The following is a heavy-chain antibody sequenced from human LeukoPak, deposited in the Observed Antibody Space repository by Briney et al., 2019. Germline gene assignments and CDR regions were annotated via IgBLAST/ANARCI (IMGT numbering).Heavy chain of an antibody. J-gene: IGHJ4*02. CDR2: IIPILGIA. CDR1: GGTFSSYA. D-gene: IGHD6-13*01. V-gene: IGHV1-69*04. Sequence: PRASVKVSCKASGGTFSSYAISWVRQAPGQGLEWMGRIIPILGIANYAQKFQGRVTTTADKSTSTAYMELSSLRSEDTAVYYCATGYSSSHTLANIAGYYFDYWGQGTLVTVSS. CDR3: ATGYSSSHTLANIAGYYFDY.